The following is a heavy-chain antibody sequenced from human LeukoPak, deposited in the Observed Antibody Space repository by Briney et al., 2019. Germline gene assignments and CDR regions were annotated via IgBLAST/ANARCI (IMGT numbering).Heavy chain of an antibody. Sequence: SETLSLTCTVSGGSISSYYWSWIRQPPGKGLEWIGYIYYSGSTNYNPSLKSRVTISVDTSKNQFSLKLSSVTAADTAVYYCARGPFTTGTTWGGNFDSWGQGTLVTVSS. CDR1: GGSISSYY. CDR2: IYYSGST. CDR3: ARGPFTTGTTWGGNFDS. D-gene: IGHD1-1*01. J-gene: IGHJ4*02. V-gene: IGHV4-59*08.